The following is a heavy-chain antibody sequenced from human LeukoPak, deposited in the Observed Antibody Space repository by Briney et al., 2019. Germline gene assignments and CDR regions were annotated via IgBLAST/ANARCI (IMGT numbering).Heavy chain of an antibody. J-gene: IGHJ4*02. Sequence: PGGSLRLSCAASGFTFSSYSMSWVRQAPGKGLEWVSYISGSSFTIYYADSVKGRFTISRDNAKNSLYLQMNSLRDEDTAVYYCARDGAGSGYYSDYWGQGTLVTVSS. D-gene: IGHD3-22*01. V-gene: IGHV3-48*02. CDR1: GFTFSSYS. CDR3: ARDGAGSGYYSDY. CDR2: ISGSSFTI.